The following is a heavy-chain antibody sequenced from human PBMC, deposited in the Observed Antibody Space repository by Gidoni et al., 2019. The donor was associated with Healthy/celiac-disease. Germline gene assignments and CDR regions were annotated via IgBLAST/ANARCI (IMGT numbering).Heavy chain of an antibody. CDR3: ARDQTIVVDPYYYYYGMDV. D-gene: IGHD3-22*01. V-gene: IGHV3-33*01. J-gene: IGHJ6*02. CDR2: IWYDGSNK. Sequence: SSYGMHWVRQAPGKGLEWVAVIWYDGSNKYYADSVKGRFTISRDNSKNTLYLQLNSLRAEDTAVYYCARDQTIVVDPYYYYYGMDVWGQGTTVTVSS. CDR1: SSYG.